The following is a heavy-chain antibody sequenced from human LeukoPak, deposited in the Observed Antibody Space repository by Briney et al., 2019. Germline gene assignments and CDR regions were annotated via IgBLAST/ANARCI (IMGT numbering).Heavy chain of an antibody. D-gene: IGHD6-19*01. CDR2: ISTRSYSGTA. V-gene: IGHV3-49*04. CDR1: GFTFGDYS. J-gene: IGHJ4*02. Sequence: GGSLRLSCTTSGFTFGDYSLSWVRQAPGKGLEWVGFISTRSYSGTAEYAASVKGRFTISRDDSKSIAYLQMNSLKIEDTAVYYCTRSLGSGWYDGDYWGQGTLVTVSS. CDR3: TRSLGSGWYDGDY.